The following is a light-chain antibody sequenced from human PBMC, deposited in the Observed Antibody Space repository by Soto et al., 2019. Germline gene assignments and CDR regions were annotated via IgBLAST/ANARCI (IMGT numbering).Light chain of an antibody. CDR2: GND. V-gene: IGLV1-40*01. J-gene: IGLJ2*01. CDR3: QSYDSSLSGSMV. Sequence: QSVLTQPPSVSGAPGQRVTISCTGSSSNIGAGYDVHWYRQFPGTAPKVLIYGNDNRPSGVPDRFSGSKSGTSASLAITGLQAEDEADYYCQSYDSSLSGSMVFGGGTKLTVL. CDR1: SSNIGAGYD.